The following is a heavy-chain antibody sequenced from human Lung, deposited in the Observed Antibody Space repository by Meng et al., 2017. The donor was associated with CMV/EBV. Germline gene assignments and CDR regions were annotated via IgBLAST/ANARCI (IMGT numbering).Heavy chain of an antibody. D-gene: IGHD3-16*01. Sequence: GESLKISCAASGFTFSSYWMHWVRQAPGKGLEWVSRIDSDGSSTTYAESVKGRFTISRDNAKNTLFLQMISLRAEDTAVYYCTRDGDYYDATLHWGQGSLVT. V-gene: IGHV3-74*01. J-gene: IGHJ4*02. CDR3: TRDGDYYDATLH. CDR1: GFTFSSYW. CDR2: IDSDGSST.